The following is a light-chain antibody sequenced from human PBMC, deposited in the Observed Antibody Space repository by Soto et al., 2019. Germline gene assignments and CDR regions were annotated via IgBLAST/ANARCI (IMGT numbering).Light chain of an antibody. V-gene: IGLV1-40*01. CDR2: GNS. CDR1: SSNIGAGYD. J-gene: IGLJ3*02. CDR3: QAHDSSLSGWV. Sequence: QLVLTQPPSVSGAPGQRVTISCTGSSSNIGAGYDVHWYQQLPGTAPKLLIYGNSNRPSGVPDRFSGSKSGTSASLAITGLQAEDEADYYCQAHDSSLSGWVFGGGTKVTVL.